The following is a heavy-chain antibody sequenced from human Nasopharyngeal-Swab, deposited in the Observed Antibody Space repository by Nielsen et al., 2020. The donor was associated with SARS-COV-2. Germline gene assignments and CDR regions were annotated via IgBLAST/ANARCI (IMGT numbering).Heavy chain of an antibody. D-gene: IGHD3-3*01. J-gene: IGHJ5*02. Sequence: SAKVSCNASGGTFSSYAISWVRQAPAQGLEWMGAIIPIFGTANYAQKFQGSVTITADESTSTAYMELSSLRSEDTAVYYCAARYYDFWSGETNWFDPWGQGTLVTVSS. CDR1: GGTFSSYA. CDR3: AARYYDFWSGETNWFDP. CDR2: IIPIFGTA. V-gene: IGHV1-69*13.